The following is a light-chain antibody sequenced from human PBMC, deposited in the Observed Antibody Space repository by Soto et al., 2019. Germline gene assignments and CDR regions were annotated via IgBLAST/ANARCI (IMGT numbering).Light chain of an antibody. CDR1: QSISNY. J-gene: IGKJ4*01. CDR2: DAS. V-gene: IGKV3-11*01. Sequence: EIVLTQSPATLSLSPGERATLSFRASQSISNYLAWYQQKPGQAPRLLIYDASNRATGTPARFSGSGSGTDFTLTISSLEPEDFAVYYCQQRSNWPPGATFGGGTKVEIK. CDR3: QQRSNWPPGAT.